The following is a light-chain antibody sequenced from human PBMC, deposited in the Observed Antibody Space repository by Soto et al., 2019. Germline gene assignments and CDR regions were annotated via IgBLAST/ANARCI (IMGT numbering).Light chain of an antibody. CDR1: SSDVGGYNY. J-gene: IGLJ1*01. Sequence: VLTQPASVSGSPGQSITISCTGTSSDVGGYNYVSWYQQQSGKAPKLMIHEVSNRPSGVSNRFSGSKSGNTASLTISGLQAEDEADYYCSSYTSSRAYVFGIGTKVTV. CDR2: EVS. CDR3: SSYTSSRAYV. V-gene: IGLV2-14*01.